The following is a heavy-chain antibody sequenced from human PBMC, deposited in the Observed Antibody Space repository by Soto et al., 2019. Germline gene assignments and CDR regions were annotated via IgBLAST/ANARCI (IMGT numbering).Heavy chain of an antibody. V-gene: IGHV3-30*18. CDR1: GFTFSSYG. CDR3: ANQIADSSPPRYYGMVV. CDR2: ISYDGSNK. D-gene: IGHD6-13*01. J-gene: IGHJ6*02. Sequence: GGSLRLSCAASGFTFSSYGMHWVRQAPGKGLEWVAVISYDGSNKYYADSVKGRFTISRDNSKNTLYLQMNSLRAEDTAVYYCANQIADSSPPRYYGMVVWCQATTVTVS.